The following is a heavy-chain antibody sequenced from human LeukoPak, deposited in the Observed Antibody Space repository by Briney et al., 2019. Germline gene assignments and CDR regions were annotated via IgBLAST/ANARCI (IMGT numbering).Heavy chain of an antibody. D-gene: IGHD5-24*01. V-gene: IGHV4-38-2*02. J-gene: IGHJ4*02. CDR3: ARARREMVDY. CDR2: IYHSGST. CDR1: GCSISSGYY. Sequence: SETLPLTCTVSGCSISSGYYWGWIRQPPGKGREWIGSIYHSGSTYYNPSLKSRVTISVDTSKNQFSLKLSSVTAADTAVYYCARARREMVDYWGQGTLVTVSS.